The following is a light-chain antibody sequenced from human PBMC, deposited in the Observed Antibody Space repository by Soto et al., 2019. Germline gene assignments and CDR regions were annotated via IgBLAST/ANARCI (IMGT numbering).Light chain of an antibody. Sequence: QCALTQAASVSGSPGQSITISCTGTSSDVGGYNYVSWYQQHPGKAPKLMIYEVSNRPSGVSNRFSGSKSGNTASLTISGLQAEDEADYYCSSYTSSSTRVFGGGTKVTVL. CDR1: SSDVGGYNY. CDR3: SSYTSSSTRV. V-gene: IGLV2-14*01. J-gene: IGLJ3*02. CDR2: EVS.